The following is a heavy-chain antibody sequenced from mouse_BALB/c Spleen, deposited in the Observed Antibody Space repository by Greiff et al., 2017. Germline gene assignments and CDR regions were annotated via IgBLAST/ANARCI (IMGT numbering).Heavy chain of an antibody. D-gene: IGHD1-1*01. CDR2: ISYDGSN. Sequence: EVQLQQSGPGLVKPSQSLSLTCSVTGYSITSGYYWNWIRQFPGNKLEWMGYISYDGSNNYNPSLKNRISITRDTSKNQFFLKLNSVTTEDTATYYCARDPFYYGSKGYAMDYWGQGTSVTVSS. V-gene: IGHV3-6*02. J-gene: IGHJ4*01. CDR1: GYSITSGYY. CDR3: ARDPFYYGSKGYAMDY.